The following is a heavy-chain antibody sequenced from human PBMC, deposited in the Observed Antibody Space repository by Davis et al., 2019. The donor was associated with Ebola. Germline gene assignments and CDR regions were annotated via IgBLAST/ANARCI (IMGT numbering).Heavy chain of an antibody. Sequence: HTGGSLRLSCAVSGFTFTYAWMSWVRQAPGKGLVWVSRIKSDGSTIYADSVKGRFTISRDNAKNTLYLQMNSLRVEDTAVYYCAKERPLSGYSYRYYFDYWGQGTLVTVSS. V-gene: IGHV3-74*01. CDR3: AKERPLSGYSYRYYFDY. D-gene: IGHD5-18*01. CDR1: GFTFTYAW. J-gene: IGHJ4*02. CDR2: IKSDGST.